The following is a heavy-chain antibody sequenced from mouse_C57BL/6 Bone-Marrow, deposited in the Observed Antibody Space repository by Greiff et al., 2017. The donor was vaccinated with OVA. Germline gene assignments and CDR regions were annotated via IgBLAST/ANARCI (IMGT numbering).Heavy chain of an antibody. CDR1: GYTFTSYW. D-gene: IGHD2-4*01. CDR3: ARLEKLRYDYPWFAY. Sequence: QVQLQQPGAELVKPGASVKLSCKASGYTFTSYWMQWVKQRPGQGLEWIGEIDPSDSYTNYNQKFKGKATLTVDTSSSTAYMQLSSLTSEDSAVYYCARLEKLRYDYPWFAYWGQGTLVTVSA. CDR2: IDPSDSYT. J-gene: IGHJ3*01. V-gene: IGHV1-50*01.